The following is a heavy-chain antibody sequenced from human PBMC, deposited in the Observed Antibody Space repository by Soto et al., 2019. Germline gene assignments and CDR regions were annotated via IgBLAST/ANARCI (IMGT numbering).Heavy chain of an antibody. CDR3: ARFDYGDYIFAFEI. CDR2: INPYNGGT. D-gene: IGHD4-17*01. Sequence: QVQLVQSGAEVKKPGASVKVSCTASGYTFTDYYIHWVRQAPRQGLEWVGWINPYNGGTEYVKKFQGRVTMTRETSISTDYMEMSRLRSSDTAVYYCARFDYGDYIFAFEIWGQGTMLTVAS. J-gene: IGHJ3*02. CDR1: GYTFTDYY. V-gene: IGHV1-2*02.